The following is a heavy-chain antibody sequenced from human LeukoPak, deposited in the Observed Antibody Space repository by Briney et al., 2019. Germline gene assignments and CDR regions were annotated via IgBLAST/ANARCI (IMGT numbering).Heavy chain of an antibody. Sequence: SETLSLTCTVSGGSISSYYWSWIRQPPGKGLEWIGYIYYSRSTNYNPSLKSRVTISVDTSKNQFSLKLSSVTAADTAVYYCARGPRYCSGGSCYWWFDPWGQGTLVTVSS. CDR3: ARGPRYCSGGSCYWWFDP. J-gene: IGHJ5*02. V-gene: IGHV4-59*12. CDR2: IYYSRST. D-gene: IGHD2-15*01. CDR1: GGSISSYY.